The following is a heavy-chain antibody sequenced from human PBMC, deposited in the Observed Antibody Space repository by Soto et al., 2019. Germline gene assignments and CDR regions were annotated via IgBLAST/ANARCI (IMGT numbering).Heavy chain of an antibody. V-gene: IGHV1-69*13. D-gene: IGHD6-6*01. CDR3: ARVNGGYSSSPGSTDYYYCYGMDV. CDR2: IIPIFGTA. J-gene: IGHJ6*02. CDR1: GGTFSSYA. Sequence: GASVKVSCKASGGTFSSYAISWVRQAPGQGLEWMGGIIPIFGTANYAQKFQGRVTITADESTSTAYMELSSLRSEDMAVYYCARVNGGYSSSPGSTDYYYCYGMDVWGQGTTVPVSS.